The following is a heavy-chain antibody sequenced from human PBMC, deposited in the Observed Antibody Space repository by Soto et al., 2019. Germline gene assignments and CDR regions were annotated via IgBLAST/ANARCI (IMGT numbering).Heavy chain of an antibody. J-gene: IGHJ3*02. CDR2: ISSSSSYI. V-gene: IGHV3-21*01. CDR3: ARVSVVATIDAFDI. Sequence: EVQLVESGGGLVKPAGSLRLSCAASGFTFSSYSMNWFRQAPGKGLEWVSSISSSSSYIYYADSVKGRFTISRDNAKNSLYLQMNSLRAEDTAVYYCARVSVVATIDAFDIWGQGTMVTVSS. D-gene: IGHD5-12*01. CDR1: GFTFSSYS.